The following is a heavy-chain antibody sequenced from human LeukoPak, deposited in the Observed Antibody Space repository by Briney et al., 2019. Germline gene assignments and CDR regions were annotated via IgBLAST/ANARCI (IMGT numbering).Heavy chain of an antibody. D-gene: IGHD6-19*01. J-gene: IGHJ6*03. CDR3: ASTPSIAVAGPYYYYYMDV. CDR1: GFTFDDYA. CDR2: ISWNSGSI. V-gene: IGHV3-9*01. Sequence: GGSLRLSCATSGFTFDDYAMHWVRQAPGKGLEWVSGISWNSGSIGYADSVKGRFTISRDNAKNSLYLQMNSLRAEDTALYYCASTPSIAVAGPYYYYYMDVWGKGTTVTVSS.